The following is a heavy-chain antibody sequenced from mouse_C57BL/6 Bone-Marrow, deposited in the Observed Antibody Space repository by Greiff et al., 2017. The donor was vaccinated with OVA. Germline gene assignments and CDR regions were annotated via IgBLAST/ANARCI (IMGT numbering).Heavy chain of an antibody. V-gene: IGHV5-6*01. CDR1: GFTFSSYG. CDR2: ISSGGSYT. D-gene: IGHD3-2*02. J-gene: IGHJ2*01. CDR3: ARHRLFDY. Sequence: VQLQQSGGDLVKPGGSLKLSCAASGFTFSSYGMSWVRQTPDKRLEWVATISSGGSYTYYPDSVKGRFTISRDNAKNTLYLQMSSLKSEDTAMYYCARHRLFDYWGQGTTLTVSS.